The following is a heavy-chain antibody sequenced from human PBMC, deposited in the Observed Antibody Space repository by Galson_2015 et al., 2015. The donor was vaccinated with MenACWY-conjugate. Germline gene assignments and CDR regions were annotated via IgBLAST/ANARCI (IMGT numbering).Heavy chain of an antibody. CDR1: GFSLSTTGMC. V-gene: IGHV2-70*01. J-gene: IGHJ5*02. D-gene: IGHD6-19*01. Sequence: PALVKPTQTLTLTCSFSGFSLSTTGMCVSWIRQPPGKALEWLALIDWADNKHYIMSLETRLTISKDTSKNQVILTVTNLDPVDTATYYCARRSSGWFDIWGQGTVVTVSS. CDR3: ARRSSGWFDI. CDR2: IDWADNK.